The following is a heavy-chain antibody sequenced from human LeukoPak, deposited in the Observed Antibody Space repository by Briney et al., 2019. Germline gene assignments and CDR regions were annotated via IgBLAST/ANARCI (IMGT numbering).Heavy chain of an antibody. CDR1: GFTFSSYA. V-gene: IGHV3-15*01. CDR3: TTAYNQYYYGMDV. Sequence: PGGSLRLSCAASGFTFSSYAMSWVRQAPGKGLEWVGRIKSKTDGGTTDYAAPVKGRFTISRDDSKNTLYLQMNSLKTEDTAVYYCTTAYNQYYYGMDVWGQGTTVTVS. CDR2: IKSKTDGGTT. D-gene: IGHD1-14*01. J-gene: IGHJ6*02.